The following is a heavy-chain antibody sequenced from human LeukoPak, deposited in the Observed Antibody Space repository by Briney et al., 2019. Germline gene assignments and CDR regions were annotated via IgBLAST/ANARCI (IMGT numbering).Heavy chain of an antibody. J-gene: IGHJ6*02. CDR1: GYTFTGYY. D-gene: IGHD5-18*01. CDR3: AVLDTAYYYYGMDV. Sequence: ASVKVSCKASGYTFTGYYMHWVRQAPGQGLEWMGWINPNSGGTNYAQKFQGRVTMTRDTSISTAYMELSRLRSDDTAVYCCAVLDTAYYYYGMDVWGQGTTVTVSS. CDR2: INPNSGGT. V-gene: IGHV1-2*02.